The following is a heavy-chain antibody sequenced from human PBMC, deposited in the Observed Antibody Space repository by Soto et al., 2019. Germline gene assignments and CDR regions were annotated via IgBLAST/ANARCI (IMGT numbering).Heavy chain of an antibody. CDR2: INSDGSST. D-gene: IGHD3-3*01. Sequence: PGGSLRLSCAASGFTFSSYWMHWVRQAPGKGLVWVSRINSDGSSTSYADSVKGRFTISRDNAKNTLYLQMNSLRAEDTAVYYCARVVFGSRRFLEWSPDYWGQGNLVTVSS. J-gene: IGHJ4*02. CDR1: GFTFSSYW. CDR3: ARVVFGSRRFLEWSPDY. V-gene: IGHV3-74*01.